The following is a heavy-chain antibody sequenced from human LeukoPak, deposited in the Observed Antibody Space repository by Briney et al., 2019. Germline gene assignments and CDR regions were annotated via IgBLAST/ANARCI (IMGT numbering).Heavy chain of an antibody. V-gene: IGHV4-4*07. Sequence: SETLSLTCTVSGGSITSYYWNWLRQPAGKGLEWIGRIYSSGTTNYNPSLKSRVTMSIDTTQFSLKLSSVTAADTAVYYCASIESRGGWFDPWGQGTLVTVSS. D-gene: IGHD3-16*01. J-gene: IGHJ5*02. CDR3: ASIESRGGWFDP. CDR2: IYSSGTT. CDR1: GGSITSYY.